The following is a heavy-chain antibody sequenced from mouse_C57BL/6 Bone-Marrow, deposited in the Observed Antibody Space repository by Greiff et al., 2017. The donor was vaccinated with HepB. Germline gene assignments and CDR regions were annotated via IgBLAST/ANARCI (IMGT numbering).Heavy chain of an antibody. D-gene: IGHD1-2*01. J-gene: IGHJ2*01. V-gene: IGHV14-4*01. CDR1: GFNIKDDY. Sequence: VQLQQSGAELVRPGASVKLSCTASGFNIKDDYMHWVKQRPEQGLEWIGWIDPENGDTEYASKFQGKATITADTSSNTAYLQLSSLTSEDTAVYYCTGSSTADYFDYWGQGTTLTVSS. CDR3: TGSSTADYFDY. CDR2: IDPENGDT.